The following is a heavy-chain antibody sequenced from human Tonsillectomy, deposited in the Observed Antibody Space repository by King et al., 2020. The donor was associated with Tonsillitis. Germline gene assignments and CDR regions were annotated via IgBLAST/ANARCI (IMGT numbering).Heavy chain of an antibody. Sequence: VQLVESGGGVVQPGRSLRLSCAASGFTFSSYGMHWVRQAPGKGLEWVAVISYDGSNKYYAESVKGRFTISRDNSKNTLYLQMNSLRAEDTAVYYCTYDSQRDDAFDIWGQGTMVTVSS. V-gene: IGHV3-30*03. CDR1: GFTFSSYG. CDR3: TYDSQRDDAFDI. D-gene: IGHD3-22*01. J-gene: IGHJ3*02. CDR2: ISYDGSNK.